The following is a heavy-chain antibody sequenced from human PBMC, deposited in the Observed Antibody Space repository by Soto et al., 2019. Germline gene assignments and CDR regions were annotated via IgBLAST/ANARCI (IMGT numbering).Heavy chain of an antibody. J-gene: IGHJ4*02. D-gene: IGHD2-8*01. CDR1: GFTFSSYS. V-gene: IGHV3-21*01. Sequence: EVQLVESGGGLVKPGGSLRLSCAASGFTFSSYSMNWVRQAPGKGLEWVSSISSSSSYIYYADSVKGRFTISRDNAKNXLYLPMNSLRAEDTAVYYCARDGYCTNGVCYSFDYWGQGTLVTVSS. CDR3: ARDGYCTNGVCYSFDY. CDR2: ISSSSSYI.